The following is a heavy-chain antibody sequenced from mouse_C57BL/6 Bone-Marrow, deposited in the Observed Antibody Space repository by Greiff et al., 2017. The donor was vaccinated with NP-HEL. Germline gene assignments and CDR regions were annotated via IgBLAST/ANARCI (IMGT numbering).Heavy chain of an antibody. CDR2: ISDGGSYT. CDR1: GFTFSSYA. D-gene: IGHD1-1*01. J-gene: IGHJ2*01. CDR3: ARDWYYGSSYYFDY. V-gene: IGHV5-4*01. Sequence: EVKLMESGGGLVKPGGSLKLSCAASGFTFSSYAMSWVRQTPEKRLEWVATISDGGSYTYYPDNVKGRFTISRDNAKNNLYLQMSHLKSEDTAMYYCARDWYYGSSYYFDYWGQGTTLTVSS.